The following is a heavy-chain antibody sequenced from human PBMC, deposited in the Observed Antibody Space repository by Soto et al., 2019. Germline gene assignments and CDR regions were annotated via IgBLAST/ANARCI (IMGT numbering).Heavy chain of an antibody. D-gene: IGHD4-17*01. V-gene: IGHV1-18*01. J-gene: IGHJ6*03. CDR2: VSAYNGNT. Sequence: ASVKVSCKASGYTFTSYGISWVRPAPGQGLEWMGWVSAYNGNTNYAQKLQGRVTMTTDTSTSTAYMELRSLRSDDTAVYYCARDLYGDITSYYYYMDVWGKGTTVTVSS. CDR3: ARDLYGDITSYYYYMDV. CDR1: GYTFTSYG.